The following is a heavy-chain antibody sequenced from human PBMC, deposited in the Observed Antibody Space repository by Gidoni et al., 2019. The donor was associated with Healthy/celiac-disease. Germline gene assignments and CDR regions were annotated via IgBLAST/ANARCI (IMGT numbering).Heavy chain of an antibody. CDR3: AKDREAAARHEDAFDI. J-gene: IGHJ3*02. CDR1: GFTFSSYA. V-gene: IGHV3-23*01. D-gene: IGHD6-13*01. CDR2: ISGSGGST. Sequence: EVQLLESGGGLLQPGVSLRLSCAASGFTFSSYAMSWVRQAPGKGLEWVSAISGSGGSTYYADSVKGRFTISRDNSKNTLYLQMNSLRAEDTAVYYCAKDREAAARHEDAFDIWGQGTMVTVSS.